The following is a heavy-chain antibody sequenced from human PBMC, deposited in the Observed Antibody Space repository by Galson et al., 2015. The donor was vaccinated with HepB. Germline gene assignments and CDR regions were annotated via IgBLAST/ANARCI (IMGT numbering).Heavy chain of an antibody. CDR3: ARVRLRYTSTWYFLDY. J-gene: IGHJ4*02. CDR2: ISSSGSSK. Sequence: SLRLSCAASGFTFSDSYMSWIRQAPGKGLEWVSYISSSGSSKYNADSVKGRFTISRDNAKNSLYLQMNSLRAEDTAVYCCARVRLRYTSTWYFLDYWGQGTLVTVSS. CDR1: GFTFSDSY. V-gene: IGHV3-11*01. D-gene: IGHD6-13*01.